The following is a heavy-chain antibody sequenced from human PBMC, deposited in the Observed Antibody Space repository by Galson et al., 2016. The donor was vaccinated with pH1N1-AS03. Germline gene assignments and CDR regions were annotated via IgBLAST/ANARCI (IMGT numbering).Heavy chain of an antibody. CDR3: ATDRSPSYSGFYYDAFDF. CDR2: INKDGTKI. CDR1: GFSFSTYV. J-gene: IGHJ3*01. V-gene: IGHV3-7*03. D-gene: IGHD1-26*01. Sequence: SLRLSCAASGFSFSTYVMHWVRQAPGKGLEWVANINKDGTKIHYVASVEGRFTISRDNAKKALYLQMNDRRVEDTAVYFCATDRSPSYSGFYYDAFDFWGQGTMATVSS.